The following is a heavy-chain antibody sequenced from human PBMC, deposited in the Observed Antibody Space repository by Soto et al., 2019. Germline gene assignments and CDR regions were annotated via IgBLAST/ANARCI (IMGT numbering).Heavy chain of an antibody. V-gene: IGHV3-23*01. J-gene: IGHJ4*02. CDR3: GKEVRHSSGWANFAY. CDR2: ISGSGGST. D-gene: IGHD6-19*01. CDR1: GFTFSSYA. Sequence: EVQLLESGGGLVQPGGSLRLSCAASGFTFSSYAMSWVRQAPGKGLELVSAISGSGGSTYYADSVKGRFTISRVNSKNTLYLQMTTLRAEDTAVYYCGKEVRHSSGWANFAYWGQGTLVCVS.